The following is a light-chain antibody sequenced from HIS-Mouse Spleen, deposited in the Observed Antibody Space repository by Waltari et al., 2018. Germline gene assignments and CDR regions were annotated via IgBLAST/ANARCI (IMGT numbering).Light chain of an antibody. CDR3: QQRSNWPPLT. CDR1: QSVSSY. Sequence: EIVLTQSPATLSLSPGERAPPPCRASQSVSSYLAWYQQKPGQAPRLLIYDASNRATGIPGRFSGSGSGTDFTLTISSLEPEDFAVYYCQQRSNWPPLTFGGGTKVEIK. V-gene: IGKV3-11*01. J-gene: IGKJ4*01. CDR2: DAS.